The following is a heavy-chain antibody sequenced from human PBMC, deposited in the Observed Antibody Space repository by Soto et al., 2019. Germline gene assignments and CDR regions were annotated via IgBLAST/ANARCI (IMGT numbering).Heavy chain of an antibody. J-gene: IGHJ3*02. CDR3: ATIYYDSAVGAFDI. V-gene: IGHV1-8*01. D-gene: IGHD3-22*01. Sequence: ASVKVSCKASGYTFTSYDINWVRQATGQGLEWMGWMNPNSGNTGYAQKFQGRVTMTRNTSISTAYMELSSLRSEDTAVYYCATIYYDSAVGAFDIWGQGTMVTVSS. CDR1: GYTFTSYD. CDR2: MNPNSGNT.